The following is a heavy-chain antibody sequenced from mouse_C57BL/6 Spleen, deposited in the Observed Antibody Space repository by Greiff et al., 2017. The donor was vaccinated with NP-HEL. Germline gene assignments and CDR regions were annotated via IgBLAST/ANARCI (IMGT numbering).Heavy chain of an antibody. CDR2: IYPGDGDT. CDR3: ARGGTAQATHFAY. CDR1: GYAFSSYW. V-gene: IGHV1-80*01. D-gene: IGHD3-2*02. Sequence: QVQLQQSGAELVKPGASVKISCKASGYAFSSYWMNWVKQRPGKGLEWIGQIYPGDGDTNYNGKFKGKATLTADKSSSTAYMQLSSLTSEDSAVYFCARGGTAQATHFAYWGQGTLVTVSA. J-gene: IGHJ3*01.